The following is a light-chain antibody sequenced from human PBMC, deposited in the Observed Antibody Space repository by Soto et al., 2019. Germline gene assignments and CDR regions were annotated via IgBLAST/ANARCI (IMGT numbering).Light chain of an antibody. V-gene: IGKV3-15*01. CDR1: QSVSSN. Sequence: EIVMTQSPSTLSVSPGARATLSCWASQSVSSNLAWYQQKPGQAPRFLIYGASTRATGIPARFSGSGSGTEFTLTISSLQSEDFAVYYCQQYNNWTITFGQGTRLEIK. J-gene: IGKJ5*01. CDR3: QQYNNWTIT. CDR2: GAS.